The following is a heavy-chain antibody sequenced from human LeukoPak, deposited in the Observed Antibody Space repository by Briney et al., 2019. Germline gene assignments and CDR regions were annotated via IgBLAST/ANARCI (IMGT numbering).Heavy chain of an antibody. CDR1: GGSISSHY. CDR3: ARDINHYYMDV. CDR2: IYYSGST. J-gene: IGHJ6*03. V-gene: IGHV4-59*11. Sequence: SETLSLTCTVSGGSISSHYWSWIRQPPGKGLEWIGYIYYSGSTNYNPSLKSRVTISVDTSKNQFSLKLSSVTAADTAVYYCARDINHYYMDVWGKGTTVTVSS.